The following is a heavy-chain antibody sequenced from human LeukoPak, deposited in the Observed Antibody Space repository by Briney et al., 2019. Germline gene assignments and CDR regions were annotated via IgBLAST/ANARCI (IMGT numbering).Heavy chain of an antibody. CDR1: GFTFSNYW. CDR2: INPDGSTI. D-gene: IGHD1-26*01. Sequence: GGSLRLSCAASGFTFSNYWVHWVRRAPGKGLVWVSRINPDGSTINYADSVKGRFTISRDNAKNTLYLQMNSLRAEDTAVYYCATAGSYRFDYWGQGSQVAVSS. CDR3: ATAGSYRFDY. J-gene: IGHJ4*02. V-gene: IGHV3-74*01.